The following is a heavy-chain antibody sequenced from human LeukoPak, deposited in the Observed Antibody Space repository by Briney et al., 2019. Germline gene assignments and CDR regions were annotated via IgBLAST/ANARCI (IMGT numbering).Heavy chain of an antibody. CDR3: ARWTRVTSSSLWYFDL. CDR2: IHKGGSST. D-gene: IGHD6-6*01. J-gene: IGHJ2*01. CDR1: GFTFSSYE. Sequence: GGSLRLSCVASGFTFSSYEMNWVRQAPGEGLEWVSYIHKGGSSTYYADSVKGRFTISRDNGKNSLHLQMNSLRVEDTAVYYCARWTRVTSSSLWYFDLWGRGTLVTVSS. V-gene: IGHV3-48*03.